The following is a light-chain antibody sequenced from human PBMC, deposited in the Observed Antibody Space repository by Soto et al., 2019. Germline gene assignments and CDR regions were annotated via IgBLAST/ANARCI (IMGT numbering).Light chain of an antibody. CDR3: ISYTSSSTLV. CDR1: SSVVGIYNY. CDR2: DVS. V-gene: IGLV2-11*01. J-gene: IGLJ1*01. Sequence: QSALTQPRSVSGSPGQSVTISCTGTSSVVGIYNYVSWYQHHPGKAPKLMIYDVSKRPSGVPDRFSGSKSGNTASLTISGLQAEDEADYYCISYTSSSTLVFGTGAKVTV.